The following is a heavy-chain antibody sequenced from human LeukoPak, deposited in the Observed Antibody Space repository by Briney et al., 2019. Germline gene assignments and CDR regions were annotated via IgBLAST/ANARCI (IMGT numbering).Heavy chain of an antibody. CDR2: INTNTGNP. Sequence: GASVKVSCKASGYTFSNYFMNWVRQAPGQGLEWMGWINTNTGNPTYAQGFTGRFVFSLDTSVSMAYLQISSLKAEDTAVYYCARLGTPTLYYLLDVRGKGTTVTVSS. V-gene: IGHV7-4-1*04. CDR1: GYTFSNYF. J-gene: IGHJ6*03. CDR3: ARLGTPTLYYLLDV. D-gene: IGHD1-14*01.